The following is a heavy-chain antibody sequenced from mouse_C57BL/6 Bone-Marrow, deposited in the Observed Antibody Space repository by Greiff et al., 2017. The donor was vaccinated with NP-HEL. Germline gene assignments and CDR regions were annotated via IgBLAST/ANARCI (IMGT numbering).Heavy chain of an antibody. CDR3: ARGGTTVVEEAWFAY. CDR1: GYTFTSYG. CDR2: IYPRSGNT. D-gene: IGHD1-1*01. J-gene: IGHJ3*01. Sequence: QVHVKQSGAELARPGASVKLSCKASGYTFTSYGISWVKQRTGQGLEWIGEIYPRSGNTYYNEKFKGKATLTADKSSSTAYMELRSLTSEDSAVYFCARGGTTVVEEAWFAYWGQGTLVTVSA. V-gene: IGHV1-81*01.